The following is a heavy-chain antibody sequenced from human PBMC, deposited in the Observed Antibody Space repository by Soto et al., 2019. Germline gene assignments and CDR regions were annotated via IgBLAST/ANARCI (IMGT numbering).Heavy chain of an antibody. D-gene: IGHD2-15*01. Sequence: EVQLVESGGRLVKPGGSLRLSCISSGFTFRTYTMNWVRQAPGKGLEWVSGIRGFSPYTFYAESVKGRFTISRDNAKNPLYLQMNSLRAEGTAVYYCARDRGYDAHDYYYNAMDVWGQGTTVTVSS. J-gene: IGHJ6*02. CDR1: GFTFRTYT. CDR3: ARDRGYDAHDYYYNAMDV. CDR2: IRGFSPYT. V-gene: IGHV3-21*01.